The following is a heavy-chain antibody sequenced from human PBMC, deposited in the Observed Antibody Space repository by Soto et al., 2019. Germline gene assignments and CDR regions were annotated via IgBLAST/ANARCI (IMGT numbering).Heavy chain of an antibody. CDR2: INAGNGDT. V-gene: IGHV1-3*01. CDR1: GYTFTNYA. Sequence: ASVKVSCKASGYTFTNYAVHWVRQAPGQRLEWMGWINAGNGDTKYSQKFQGRVTITRDTSASTAYMELSSLRSEDTAVYYCASESYGGEFDYWGQGTLVTVSS. D-gene: IGHD4-17*01. CDR3: ASESYGGEFDY. J-gene: IGHJ4*02.